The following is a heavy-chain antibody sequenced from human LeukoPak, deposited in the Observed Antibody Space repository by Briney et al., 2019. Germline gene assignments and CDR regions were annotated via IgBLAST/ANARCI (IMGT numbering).Heavy chain of an antibody. J-gene: IGHJ4*02. Sequence: ASVKVSCKASGYTFIRYGINWVRQAPGQGLEWMGWISAYNGNTNYAQKFKGRGTMTTDTSTSTAYMELWSLRSDDTAVYYCARDLYASGSYSADYWGQRTLVTVS. D-gene: IGHD6-19*01. CDR1: GYTFIRYG. V-gene: IGHV1-18*01. CDR3: ARDLYASGSYSADY. CDR2: ISAYNGNT.